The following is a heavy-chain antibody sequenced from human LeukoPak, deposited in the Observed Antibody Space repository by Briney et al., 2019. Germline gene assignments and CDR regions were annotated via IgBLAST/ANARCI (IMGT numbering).Heavy chain of an antibody. Sequence: GGSLRLSCAASGFTFSTYAMGWVRQAPGKGLEWVGRARNRGNGYTTQYAASVKGRFTFSRDDSENTVYLQMNSLKTEDTAVYFCARIMRVDYGTYYFNYWGQGTLVTVSS. J-gene: IGHJ4*02. D-gene: IGHD4/OR15-4a*01. CDR2: ARNRGNGYTT. CDR1: GFTFSTYA. V-gene: IGHV3-72*01. CDR3: ARIMRVDYGTYYFNY.